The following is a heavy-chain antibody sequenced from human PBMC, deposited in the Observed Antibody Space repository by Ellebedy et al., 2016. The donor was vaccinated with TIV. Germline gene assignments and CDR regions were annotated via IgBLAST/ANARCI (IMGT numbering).Heavy chain of an antibody. J-gene: IGHJ4*02. V-gene: IGHV3-23*01. Sequence: GESLKISXAASGFTFSSYAVSWVRQAPGKGLEWVSGISNSGDSTYYADSVKGRFTISRDNSQNTLYLQMNSLRAEDTAVYYCAKGPRWQQLIPSLLDYWGQGTLVTVSS. D-gene: IGHD6-13*01. CDR2: ISNSGDST. CDR1: GFTFSSYA. CDR3: AKGPRWQQLIPSLLDY.